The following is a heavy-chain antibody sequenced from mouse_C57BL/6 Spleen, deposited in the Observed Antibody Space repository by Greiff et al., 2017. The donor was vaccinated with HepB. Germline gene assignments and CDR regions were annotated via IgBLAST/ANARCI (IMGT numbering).Heavy chain of an antibody. Sequence: GGGLVQPKGSLKLSCAASGFSFNTYAMNWVRQAPGKGLEWVARIRSKSNHYATFYADSVKDRFTISRDDSTSLLDLQMNNLKTEDTAMYYCVRYDVDYWGRGTTLTVSS. V-gene: IGHV10-1*01. D-gene: IGHD2-14*01. CDR2: IRSKSNHYAT. CDR1: GFSFNTYA. J-gene: IGHJ2*01. CDR3: VRYDVDY.